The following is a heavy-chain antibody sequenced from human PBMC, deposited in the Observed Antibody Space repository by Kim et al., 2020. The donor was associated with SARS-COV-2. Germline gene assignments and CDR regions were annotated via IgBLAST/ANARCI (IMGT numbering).Heavy chain of an antibody. CDR3: ARDLWSGYYLGDWFDP. Sequence: GGSLRLSCAASGFTFSSYWMSWVRQAPGKGLEWVANIKQDGSEKYYVDSVKGRFTISRDNAKNSLYLQMNSLRAEDTAVYYCARDLWSGYYLGDWFDPWGQGTLVTVSS. CDR2: IKQDGSEK. J-gene: IGHJ5*02. D-gene: IGHD3-3*01. CDR1: GFTFSSYW. V-gene: IGHV3-7*03.